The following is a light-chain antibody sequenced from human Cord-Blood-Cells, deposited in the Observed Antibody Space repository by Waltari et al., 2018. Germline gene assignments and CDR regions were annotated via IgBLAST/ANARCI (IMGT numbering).Light chain of an antibody. CDR3: CSYAGTWV. CDR1: SSDVGRYHL. Sequence: QSALTKPASVSGSPGQSITISCTGTSSDVGRYHLVSWYQQHPGKAPKLMIYEVSKRPSGVSNRFSGSKPGNTASLTSPGLQAEDEADYYCCSYAGTWVLGGGTKLTVL. V-gene: IGLV2-23*02. CDR2: EVS. J-gene: IGLJ3*02.